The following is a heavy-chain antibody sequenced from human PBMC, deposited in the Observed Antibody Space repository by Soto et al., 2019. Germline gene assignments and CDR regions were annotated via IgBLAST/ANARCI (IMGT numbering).Heavy chain of an antibody. D-gene: IGHD6-19*01. CDR1: GFTVSGNY. V-gene: IGHV3-53*05. CDR2: IYSGGST. J-gene: IGHJ4*02. Sequence: GGSLRLSCAASGFTVSGNYMSWVRQAPGKGLEWVSVIYSGGSTYYADSVKGRFTISRDNSKNTLYFQMNSLRPEDTAVYFCVKVIYDSGWYGFYFDNWGQGTPVTVSS. CDR3: VKVIYDSGWYGFYFDN.